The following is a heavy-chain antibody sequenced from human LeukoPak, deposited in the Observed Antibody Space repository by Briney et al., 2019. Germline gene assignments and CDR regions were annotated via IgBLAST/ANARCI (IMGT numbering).Heavy chain of an antibody. J-gene: IGHJ6*02. CDR1: GFTFSSYA. Sequence: GGSLRLSCAASGFTFSSYAMSWVRQAPGKGLEWVSAISGSGGSTYYADSVKGRFTISRDNSKNTLYLQMNSLRAEDTAVYYCATHIVVVPAAIIWPYYYGMDVWGQGTTVTVSS. CDR3: ATHIVVVPAAIIWPYYYGMDV. D-gene: IGHD2-2*02. V-gene: IGHV3-23*01. CDR2: ISGSGGST.